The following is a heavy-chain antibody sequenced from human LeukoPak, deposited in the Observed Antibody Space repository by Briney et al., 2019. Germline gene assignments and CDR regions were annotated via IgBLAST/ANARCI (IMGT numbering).Heavy chain of an antibody. CDR3: ARGPYDFWSGYLPWFDP. J-gene: IGHJ5*02. V-gene: IGHV4-34*01. Sequence: GSLRLSCAASGFTFSSYSMNWVRQPPGKGLEWIGEINHSGSTNYNPSLKSRVTISVDTSKNQFSLKLSSVTAADTAVYYCARGPYDFWSGYLPWFDPWGQGTLVTVSS. CDR2: INHSGST. D-gene: IGHD3-3*01. CDR1: GFTFSSYS.